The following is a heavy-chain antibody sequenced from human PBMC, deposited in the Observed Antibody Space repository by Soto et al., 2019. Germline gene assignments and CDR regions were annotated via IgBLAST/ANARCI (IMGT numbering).Heavy chain of an antibody. CDR2: IYYSGST. CDR1: GGSISSSSYY. J-gene: IGHJ5*02. V-gene: IGHV4-39*01. D-gene: IGHD3-9*01. Sequence: SETLSLTCTVSGGSISSSSYYWGWIRQPPGKGLEWIGSIYYSGSTYYNPSLKSRVTISVDTSKNQFSLKLSSVTAADTAVYYCARRGDLTYYDILTGYSSRKNNWFAPWGQGTLVTVS. CDR3: ARRGDLTYYDILTGYSSRKNNWFAP.